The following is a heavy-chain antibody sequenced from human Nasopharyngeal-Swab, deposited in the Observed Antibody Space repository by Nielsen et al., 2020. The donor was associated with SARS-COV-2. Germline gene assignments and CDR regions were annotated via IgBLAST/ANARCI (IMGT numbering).Heavy chain of an antibody. Sequence: GGSLRLSCAASGFTFSSYGMHWVRQAPGKGLEWVAVISYDGSNKYYADSVKGRFTISRDNSKNTLYLQMNSLRAEDTAVYYCAKDPLTFGGVIVEYYFDYWGQGTLVTVSS. CDR3: AKDPLTFGGVIVEYYFDY. J-gene: IGHJ4*02. CDR2: ISYDGSNK. D-gene: IGHD3-16*02. V-gene: IGHV3-30*18. CDR1: GFTFSSYG.